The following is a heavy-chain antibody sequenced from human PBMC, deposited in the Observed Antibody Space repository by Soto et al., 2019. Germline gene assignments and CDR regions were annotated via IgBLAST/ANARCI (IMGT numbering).Heavy chain of an antibody. J-gene: IGHJ5*02. CDR2: INHSGST. D-gene: IGHD6-13*01. CDR3: ARLYSTRLYNWFDP. V-gene: IGHV4-34*01. Sequence: SETLSLTCAVYGGSFSGYYWSWIRQPPGKGLEWIGEINHSGSTNYNPSLKSRITISVDTSKNQFSLKLSSVTAADTAVYYCARLYSTRLYNWFDPWGQGTLVTVSS. CDR1: GGSFSGYY.